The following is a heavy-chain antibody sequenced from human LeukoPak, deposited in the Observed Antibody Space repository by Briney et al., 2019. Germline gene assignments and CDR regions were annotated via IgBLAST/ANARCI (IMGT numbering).Heavy chain of an antibody. D-gene: IGHD4-17*01. CDR2: IYYSGST. V-gene: IGHV4-59*01. CDR3: ARGLNGDQYYYYYYMDV. CDR1: GGSISSYY. Sequence: PSETLSLTCAVSGGSISSYYWSWIRQPPGQGLEWIGYIYYSGSTNYNPSLKRRVTISVDTSKNQFSLKLSSVTAADTDVYYCARGLNGDQYYYYYYMDVWGKGTTVTVSS. J-gene: IGHJ6*03.